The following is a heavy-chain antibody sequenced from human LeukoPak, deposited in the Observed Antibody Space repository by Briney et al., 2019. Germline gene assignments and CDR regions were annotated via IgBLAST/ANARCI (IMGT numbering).Heavy chain of an antibody. V-gene: IGHV3-30*02. CDR2: VRYDQVNK. D-gene: IGHD3-10*01. Sequence: GGSLRLSCAASGFTFTSYGMHWVRQAPGKGLEWAAFVRYDQVNKYYADSVKGRFTISRDNSKNTLYLQMNSLRPDDTAVYYCTSPTSLGFWGQGTLVTVSS. CDR3: TSPTSLGF. J-gene: IGHJ4*02. CDR1: GFTFTSYG.